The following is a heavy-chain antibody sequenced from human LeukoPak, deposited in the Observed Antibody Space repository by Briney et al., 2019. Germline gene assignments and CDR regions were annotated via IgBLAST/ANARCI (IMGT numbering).Heavy chain of an antibody. CDR1: GDSFSSYW. V-gene: IGHV5-51*01. D-gene: IGHD1-26*01. Sequence: GESLKISCKGAGDSFSSYWIGWVRQMPGKGLEWMGIIYPGDSTTRYSPSFQGQVTISADKSISTAYLQWSSLNASDTAMYYCASPSSSGSYFDWGQGPLVTVSS. J-gene: IGHJ4*02. CDR2: IYPGDSTT. CDR3: ASPSSSGSYFD.